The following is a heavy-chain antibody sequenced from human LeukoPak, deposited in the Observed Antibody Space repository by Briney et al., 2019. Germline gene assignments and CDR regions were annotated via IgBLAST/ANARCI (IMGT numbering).Heavy chain of an antibody. J-gene: IGHJ5*02. V-gene: IGHV4-59*01. CDR3: ARVAINNWFDP. CDR2: IYYSGST. CDR1: GDSISSDY. Sequence: SETLSLTCTVSGDSISSDYWSWIRQPPGKGLEWIGYIYYSGSTNYNPSRKSRVTISVDTSKNHFPLKLSSVTAADTAVYYCARVAINNWFDPWGQGTLVTVSS. D-gene: IGHD3-3*02.